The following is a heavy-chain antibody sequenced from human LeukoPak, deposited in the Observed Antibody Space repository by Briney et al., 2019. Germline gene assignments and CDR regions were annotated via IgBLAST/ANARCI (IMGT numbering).Heavy chain of an antibody. D-gene: IGHD1-1*01. J-gene: IGHJ4*02. Sequence: PGGSLRLSCAASGFTFSSYSMNSVRQAPGKGLEWVSSISSSSSYIYYADSVKGRFTISRDNAKNSLYLQMNSLRAEDTAVYYCARDGRGDWDFDYWGQGTLVTVSS. CDR3: ARDGRGDWDFDY. CDR1: GFTFSSYS. V-gene: IGHV3-21*01. CDR2: ISSSSSYI.